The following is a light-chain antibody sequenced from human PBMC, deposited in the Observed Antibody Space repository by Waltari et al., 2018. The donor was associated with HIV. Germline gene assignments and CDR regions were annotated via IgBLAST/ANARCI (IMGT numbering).Light chain of an antibody. CDR2: AAS. V-gene: IGKV1-39*01. Sequence: DIQMTQSPSSLSASVGDRVTITCRASQNINNYLNWYQQKPGKAHKLLIYAASSLQTGVPSRFSGSGSGTDFTLTISSLQPEDFATYYCQQSSSTPQTFGQGTKVEIK. CDR3: QQSSSTPQT. J-gene: IGKJ1*01. CDR1: QNINNY.